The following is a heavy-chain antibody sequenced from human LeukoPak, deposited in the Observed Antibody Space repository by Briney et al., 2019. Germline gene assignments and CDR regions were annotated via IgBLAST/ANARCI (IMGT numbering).Heavy chain of an antibody. CDR2: ISDRSSTI. CDR3: ARVRGPTLKTCYMDV. CDR1: GFTFTEYS. D-gene: IGHD3-10*01. Sequence: GGSLRLSCAASGFTFTEYSIIWVRQAPGKGLEWVSFISDISDRSSTIHYADSVKGRFTISRDNAERSVYLQMNSLRADDTAVDYCARVRGPTLKTCYMDVWGTGTTVTVSS. J-gene: IGHJ6*03. V-gene: IGHV3-48*04.